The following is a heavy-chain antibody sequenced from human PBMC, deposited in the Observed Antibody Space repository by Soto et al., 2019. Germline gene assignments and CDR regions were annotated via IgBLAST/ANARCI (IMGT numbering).Heavy chain of an antibody. CDR3: ARDELYDYVWGSYRPYGMDV. V-gene: IGHV1-69*01. CDR1: GGTFSSYA. J-gene: IGHJ6*02. CDR2: IIPIFGTA. Sequence: QVQLVQSGAEVKKPGSSVKVSCKASGGTFSSYAISWVRQAPGQGLEWMGGIIPIFGTANYEQKSQGRVTITADEYTSTAYMGLSSLRSEDTAVYYGARDELYDYVWGSYRPYGMDVWGQGTTVTVSS. D-gene: IGHD3-16*02.